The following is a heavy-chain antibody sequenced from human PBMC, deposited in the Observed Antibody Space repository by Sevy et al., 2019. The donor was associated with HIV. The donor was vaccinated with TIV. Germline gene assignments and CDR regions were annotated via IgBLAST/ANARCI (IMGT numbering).Heavy chain of an antibody. Sequence: GGSLRLSCAASGFTFSSYSMNWVRQAPGKGLEWVSSISSSSSYIYYADSVKGRFTISRDNAKTSLYLQMNSLRAEDTAVYYCARDWAVAGTHYYYGMDVWGQGTTVTVSS. CDR1: GFTFSSYS. V-gene: IGHV3-21*01. CDR2: ISSSSSYI. CDR3: ARDWAVAGTHYYYGMDV. D-gene: IGHD6-19*01. J-gene: IGHJ6*02.